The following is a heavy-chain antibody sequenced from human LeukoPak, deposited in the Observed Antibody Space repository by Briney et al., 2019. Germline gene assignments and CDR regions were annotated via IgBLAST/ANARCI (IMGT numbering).Heavy chain of an antibody. CDR3: ARGSIYYYDSSGYLDY. Sequence: PSETLSLTCAVYGGSFSGYYWSWIRQPPGKGLEWIGEINRSGSTNYNPSLKSRVTISVDTSKNQFSLKLSSVTAADTAVYYCARGSIYYYDSSGYLDYWGQGTLVTVSS. V-gene: IGHV4-34*01. CDR2: INRSGST. CDR1: GGSFSGYY. D-gene: IGHD3-22*01. J-gene: IGHJ4*02.